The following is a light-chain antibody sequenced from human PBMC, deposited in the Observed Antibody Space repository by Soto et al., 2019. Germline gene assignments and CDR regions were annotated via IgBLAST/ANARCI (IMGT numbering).Light chain of an antibody. J-gene: IGLJ1*01. Sequence: QSVLTQPPSASGSPGQSVTISCTGTSSDVGGYNYVSWYQQHPGKAPKLMIYEVSKRPSGVPDRFSGSKSGNTASLTVSVLQPEDEPDYYCSSYAGSNKSVFGTGTKVTVL. CDR2: EVS. CDR3: SSYAGSNKSV. CDR1: SSDVGGYNY. V-gene: IGLV2-8*01.